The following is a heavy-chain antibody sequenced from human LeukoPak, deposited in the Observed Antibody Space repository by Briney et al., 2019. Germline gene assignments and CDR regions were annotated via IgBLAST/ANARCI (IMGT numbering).Heavy chain of an antibody. CDR3: ARNPGDAFDI. Sequence: SETLSLTFTVSGGSISSYYWSWIRQPPGKGLEWIGYIYYSGSTNYNPSLKGRVTISVDTSKNQFSLKLSSVTAADTAVYYCARNPGDAFDIWGQGTMVTVSS. J-gene: IGHJ3*02. V-gene: IGHV4-59*01. CDR1: GGSISSYY. D-gene: IGHD3-10*01. CDR2: IYYSGST.